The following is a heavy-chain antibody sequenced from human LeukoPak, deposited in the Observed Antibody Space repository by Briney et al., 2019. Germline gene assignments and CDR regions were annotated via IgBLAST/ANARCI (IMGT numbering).Heavy chain of an antibody. J-gene: IGHJ4*02. CDR3: AKDRSGYYDSSGYSHFDY. CDR1: GFTFSSYS. Sequence: PGGSLRLSCAASGFTFSSYSMNWVRQAPGKGLEWVSSISSSSSYIHYADSVKGRCTISRDNAKNSLYLQMNSLRAEDTAVYYCAKDRSGYYDSSGYSHFDYWGQGTLVTVSS. CDR2: ISSSSSYI. V-gene: IGHV3-21*06. D-gene: IGHD3-22*01.